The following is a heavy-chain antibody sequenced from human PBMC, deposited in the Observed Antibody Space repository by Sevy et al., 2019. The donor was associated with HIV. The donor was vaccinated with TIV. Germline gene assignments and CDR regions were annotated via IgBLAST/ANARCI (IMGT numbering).Heavy chain of an antibody. CDR1: DGSISPYY. Sequence: SETLSLSCAVSDGSISPYYWNWIRQPPGKGLGWIGYMYYSGSIKYNPSFKSRVTISVDMSKNQVSLNLRSVTAADTAVYYCARGGGLTDYGMDVWGQGTTVTVSS. D-gene: IGHD3-16*01. CDR2: MYYSGSI. J-gene: IGHJ6*02. V-gene: IGHV4-59*01. CDR3: ARGGGLTDYGMDV.